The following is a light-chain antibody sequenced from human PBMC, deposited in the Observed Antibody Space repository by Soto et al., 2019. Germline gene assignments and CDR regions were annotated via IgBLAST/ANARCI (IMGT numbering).Light chain of an antibody. CDR2: EGS. J-gene: IGLJ2*01. Sequence: QSVLTQPASVSGSPGQSITISCTGTSSDVGSYNLVSWYQQHPGKAPKLLIYEGSKRPSGVSNRFSGSKSGNTASLTISGLPALDVAAYYYCSYAGSSTFVVFGGGTKLTVL. V-gene: IGLV2-23*03. CDR1: SSDVGSYNL. CDR3: CSYAGSSTFVV.